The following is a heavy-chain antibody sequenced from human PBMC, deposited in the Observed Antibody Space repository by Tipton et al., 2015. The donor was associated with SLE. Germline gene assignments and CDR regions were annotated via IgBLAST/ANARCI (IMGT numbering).Heavy chain of an antibody. D-gene: IGHD1-7*01. CDR2: INHRGST. V-gene: IGHV4-34*01. CDR3: ARDRWINWNYGGDAFDI. J-gene: IGHJ3*02. Sequence: TLSLTCAVYGGSISSSSSYYWAWIRQPPGKGVEWIGEINHRGSTNYNPSLKSRVTISVDTSKNQFSLKLRSVTAADTAVYYCARDRWINWNYGGDAFDIWGQGTMVTVSS. CDR1: GGSISSSSSYY.